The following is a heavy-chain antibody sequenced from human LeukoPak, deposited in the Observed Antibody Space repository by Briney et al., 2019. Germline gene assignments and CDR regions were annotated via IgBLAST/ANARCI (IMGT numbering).Heavy chain of an antibody. CDR1: GFTFSSHG. CDR2: ISGSGDST. V-gene: IGHV3-23*01. J-gene: IGHJ4*02. Sequence: GGSLRLSCEASGFTFSSHGMNWVRQTPGKGLEWVSGISGSGDSTYYADSVKGRFTISRDNSKNTLYLQMNSLRAEDTAVYYCARRSGIAVAGAFDYWGQGTLVTVSS. D-gene: IGHD6-19*01. CDR3: ARRSGIAVAGAFDY.